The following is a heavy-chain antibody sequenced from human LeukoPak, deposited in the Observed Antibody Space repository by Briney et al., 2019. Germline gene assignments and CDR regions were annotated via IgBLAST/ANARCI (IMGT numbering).Heavy chain of an antibody. CDR2: INHSGST. J-gene: IGHJ6*02. D-gene: IGHD3-10*01. CDR3: ARDRRRITMVRGVIMADYYGMDV. Sequence: SETLSLTCTVSGGSISRSSYYWGWIRQPPGKGLEWIGEINHSGSTNYNPSLKSRVTISVDTSKNQFSLKLSSVTAADTAVYYCARDRRRITMVRGVIMADYYGMDVWGQGTTVTVSS. CDR1: GGSISRSSYY. V-gene: IGHV4-39*07.